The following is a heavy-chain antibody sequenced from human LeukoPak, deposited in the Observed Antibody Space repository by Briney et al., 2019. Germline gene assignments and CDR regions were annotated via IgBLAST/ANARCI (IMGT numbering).Heavy chain of an antibody. Sequence: KPSETLSLTCAVYGGSFSGYYWSWIRQPPGKGLGWIGEINHSGSTNYNPSLKSRVTISVDTSKNQFSLKLSSVTAADTAVYYCAREPMGATSDYWGQGTLVTVSS. CDR3: AREPMGATSDY. CDR2: INHSGST. CDR1: GGSFSGYY. D-gene: IGHD1-26*01. V-gene: IGHV4-34*01. J-gene: IGHJ4*02.